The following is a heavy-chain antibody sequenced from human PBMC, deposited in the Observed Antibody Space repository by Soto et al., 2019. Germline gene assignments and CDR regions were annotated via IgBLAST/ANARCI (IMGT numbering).Heavy chain of an antibody. Sequence: GGSLRLSCAASGLSFSGYTMNWVRQAQGKGLEWISGINGGGGTTYYADSVKGRFTISRDDSKNILYLQMNSLRAEDMAVYYYAKDLGYYYDSSGLTSWGQGTLVTVSS. CDR3: AKDLGYYYDSSGLTS. D-gene: IGHD3-22*01. V-gene: IGHV3-23*01. CDR1: GLSFSGYT. J-gene: IGHJ4*02. CDR2: INGGGGTT.